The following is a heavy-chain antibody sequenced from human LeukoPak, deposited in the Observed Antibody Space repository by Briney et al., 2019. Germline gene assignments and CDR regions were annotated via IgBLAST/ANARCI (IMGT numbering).Heavy chain of an antibody. CDR2: INHSGST. CDR1: GGSFSGYY. V-gene: IGHV4-34*01. Sequence: SETLSLTCAVYGGSFSGYYWSWIRQPPGKGLEWIGEINHSGSTNYNPSLKSRVTISVDTSKNQFSLKLSSVTAADTAVYYCARVVGSWSGYHDAFDIWGQGTMVTVSS. J-gene: IGHJ3*02. CDR3: ARVVGSWSGYHDAFDI. D-gene: IGHD3-3*01.